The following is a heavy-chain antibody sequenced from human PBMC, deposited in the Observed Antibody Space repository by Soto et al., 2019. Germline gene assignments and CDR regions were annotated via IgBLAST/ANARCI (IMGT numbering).Heavy chain of an antibody. J-gene: IGHJ1*01. CDR1: GFTVNTFV. Sequence: QVQLVESGGGVVQPGRSLRLSCAASGFTVNTFVIHWVRRTPGKGLEWVTAISSDGINKHYADSVRGRFTISRDNSKNTVYVQMDSLTSDDTALYYCATEGHSSGRAGTFGHWGKGTLVTVTS. V-gene: IGHV3-30-3*01. CDR3: ATEGHSSGRAGTFGH. CDR2: ISSDGINK. D-gene: IGHD3-22*01.